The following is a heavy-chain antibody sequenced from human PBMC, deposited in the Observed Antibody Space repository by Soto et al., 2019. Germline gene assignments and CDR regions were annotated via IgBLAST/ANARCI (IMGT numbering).Heavy chain of an antibody. CDR1: GFTFTNCW. J-gene: IGHJ3*01. CDR2: INSDGSST. D-gene: IGHD2-2*01. Sequence: SLRLSCAASGFTFTNCWMQWVRQAPGKGLVWVSRINSDGSSTSHADSVKGRFTISRDNARNTLYLQMSSLRAEDTAVYYCARPQYLPDDVFDVWGRGTVVTVSS. V-gene: IGHV3-74*01. CDR3: ARPQYLPDDVFDV.